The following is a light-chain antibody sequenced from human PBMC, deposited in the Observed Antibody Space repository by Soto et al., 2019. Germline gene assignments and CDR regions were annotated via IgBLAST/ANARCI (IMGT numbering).Light chain of an antibody. CDR2: AAS. J-gene: IGKJ3*01. Sequence: DIQMTQSPSSLSASVGDRVTITCRASQDISSYLNWYQQKPGKAPKLLIYAASTLHSGVPSRFSGSESGTDFTLTISSLQPEDFATYYCPQSYSTLFSFGPGTKVDIK. V-gene: IGKV1-39*01. CDR1: QDISSY. CDR3: PQSYSTLFS.